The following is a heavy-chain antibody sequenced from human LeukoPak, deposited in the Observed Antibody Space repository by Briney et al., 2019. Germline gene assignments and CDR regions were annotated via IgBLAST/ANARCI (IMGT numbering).Heavy chain of an antibody. CDR1: GFTFRSYA. CDR3: AKSVSGNIAAGLDY. J-gene: IGHJ4*02. D-gene: IGHD6-13*01. CDR2: ITGSGGST. Sequence: GGSLRLSCAASGFTFRSYAMTWVRQAPGKGLEWVSVITGSGGSTYYADSVKGRFTTSRDNSKDTLYLQMNMRADDTAVYYCAKSVSGNIAAGLDYWGQGTLVTVSS. V-gene: IGHV3-23*01.